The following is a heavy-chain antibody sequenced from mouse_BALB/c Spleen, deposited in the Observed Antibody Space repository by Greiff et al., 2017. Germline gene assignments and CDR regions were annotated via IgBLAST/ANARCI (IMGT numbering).Heavy chain of an antibody. J-gene: IGHJ2*01. Sequence: EVQGVESGGGLVQPGGSLKLSCAASGFTFSSYGMSWVRQTPDKRLELVATINSNGGSTYYPASVKGRFTISRDNAKNTLYLQMSSLKSEDTAMYYCSRDYDYPFGHWGQSNTLTVSS. CDR2: INSNGGST. V-gene: IGHV5-6-3*01. CDR3: SRDYDYPFGH. CDR1: GFTFSSYG. D-gene: IGHD2-4*01.